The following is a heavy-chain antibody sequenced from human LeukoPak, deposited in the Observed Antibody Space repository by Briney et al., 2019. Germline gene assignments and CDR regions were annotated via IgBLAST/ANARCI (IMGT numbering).Heavy chain of an antibody. CDR1: GGSISSYY. D-gene: IGHD2-15*01. J-gene: IGHJ1*01. CDR3: ARSGGYCSGGSCYSLYFQH. Sequence: SETLSLTCTVSGGSISSYYWSWLRQPPGKGLAWIGYIYYSGSTNYNPSLKSRVTISVDTSKNQFSLKLSSVTAADTAVYYCARSGGYCSGGSCYSLYFQHWGQGTLVTVSS. CDR2: IYYSGST. V-gene: IGHV4-59*01.